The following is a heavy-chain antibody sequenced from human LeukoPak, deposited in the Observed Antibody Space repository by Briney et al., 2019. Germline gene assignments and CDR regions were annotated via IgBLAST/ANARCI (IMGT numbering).Heavy chain of an antibody. CDR2: IIPIFGTA. Sequence: SVKVSCKASGGTFSSYAISWVRQAPGQGLEWMGGIIPIFGTANYAQKFQGRVTITADESTSTAYMELSSLGSEDTAVYYCAREPHRGPVSYGMDVWGQGTTVTVSS. J-gene: IGHJ6*02. CDR3: AREPHRGPVSYGMDV. CDR1: GGTFSSYA. V-gene: IGHV1-69*13.